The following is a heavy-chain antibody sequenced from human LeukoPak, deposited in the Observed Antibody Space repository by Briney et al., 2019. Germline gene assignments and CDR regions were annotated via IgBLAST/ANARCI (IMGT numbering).Heavy chain of an antibody. CDR3: ARDSDGMDV. CDR2: INPNSGGT. J-gene: IGHJ6*02. CDR1: GYTFTGYY. D-gene: IGHD3-10*01. V-gene: IGHV1-2*02. Sequence: GASVKVSRKASGYTFTGYYMHWVRKAPGQGLEWMGWINPNSGGTNYGQEFQGRVTMTRDTSISTAYMELSRLRSDDTAVYYCARDSDGMDVWGQGTTVTVSS.